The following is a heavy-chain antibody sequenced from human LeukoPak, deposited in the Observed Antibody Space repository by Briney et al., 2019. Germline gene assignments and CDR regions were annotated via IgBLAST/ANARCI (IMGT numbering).Heavy chain of an antibody. CDR3: TTDDTDYTFMDY. V-gene: IGHV3-73*01. CDR1: GFTFSGSA. CDR2: VRTKAKNYAT. D-gene: IGHD4-11*01. Sequence: GGSLRLSCAASGFTFSGSAIHWVRQAPGKGLECVGRVRTKAKNYATDYAASVKGRFTISRDDSKDTAYLQMNSLKTDDTAVYYCTTDDTDYTFMDYWGQGTLVTVSS. J-gene: IGHJ4*02.